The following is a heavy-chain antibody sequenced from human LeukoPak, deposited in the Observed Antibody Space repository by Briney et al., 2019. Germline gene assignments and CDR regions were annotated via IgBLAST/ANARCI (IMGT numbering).Heavy chain of an antibody. Sequence: PGGSLRLSCAASGFTFSTFAMIWVRQPPGKGLVWVSRINSDGGSTSYADSVKGRFTISRDNAKNTLYLQMNSLRAEDTAVYYCAAGLGCSSTSCYSSPAFDIWGQGTMVTVSS. CDR1: GFTFSTFA. J-gene: IGHJ3*02. CDR2: INSDGGST. CDR3: AAGLGCSSTSCYSSPAFDI. D-gene: IGHD2-2*01. V-gene: IGHV3-74*01.